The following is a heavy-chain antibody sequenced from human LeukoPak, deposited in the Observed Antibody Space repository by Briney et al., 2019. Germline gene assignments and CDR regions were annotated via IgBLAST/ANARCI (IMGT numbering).Heavy chain of an antibody. J-gene: IGHJ6*02. Sequence: GGSLRLSCAASGFTFSNYKMNWVRQAPGKGLEWVSSISSSSTYIYYAESMKGRFTISRDNAKNSLFLQVDSLRAEDTAVYFCARERLVKVTDRYFYYGMDVWGQGTTVTVSS. D-gene: IGHD2/OR15-2a*01. CDR1: GFTFSNYK. CDR2: ISSSSTYI. V-gene: IGHV3-21*01. CDR3: ARERLVKVTDRYFYYGMDV.